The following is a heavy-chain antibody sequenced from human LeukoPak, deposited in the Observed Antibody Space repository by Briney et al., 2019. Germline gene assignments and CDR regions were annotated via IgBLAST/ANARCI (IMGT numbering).Heavy chain of an antibody. V-gene: IGHV3-7*03. Sequence: GGSLRLSCAASGFTFSSYWMSWVRLAPGKGLEWVANIKQDGSEKYYVDSVKGRFTISRDNAKNSLYLQMNSLRAEDTAVYYCARENNDYVWGSYRYFNDYWGQGTLVTVSS. CDR2: IKQDGSEK. J-gene: IGHJ4*02. CDR1: GFTFSSYW. CDR3: ARENNDYVWGSYRYFNDY. D-gene: IGHD3-16*02.